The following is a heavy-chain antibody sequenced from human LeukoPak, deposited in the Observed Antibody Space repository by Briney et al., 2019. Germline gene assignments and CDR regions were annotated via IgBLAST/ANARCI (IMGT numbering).Heavy chain of an antibody. J-gene: IGHJ6*03. V-gene: IGHV1-2*02. CDR1: GYIFTGYY. Sequence: GASVKVSCKASGYIFTGYYMHWVRQAPGQGLEWMGRINPNTGDTNYAQKFQGRVTMTRDTSIGTAYMELRRLRSGDTAVYYCARGVAGVYFYYYMDVWGKGTTVTVSS. CDR3: ARGVAGVYFYYYMDV. D-gene: IGHD1-14*01. CDR2: INPNTGDT.